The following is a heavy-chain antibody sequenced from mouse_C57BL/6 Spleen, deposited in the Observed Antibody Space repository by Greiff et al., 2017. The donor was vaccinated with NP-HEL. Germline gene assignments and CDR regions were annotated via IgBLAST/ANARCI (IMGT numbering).Heavy chain of an antibody. CDR3: ARYGTKDAMDY. Sequence: DVMLVESGGGLVKPGGSLKLSCAASGFTFSSYTMSWVRQTPEKRLEWVATISGGGGNTYYPDSVTGRFTISRDNAKNTLYLQMSSLRAEDTALYYCARYGTKDAMDYWGQGTSVTVSS. J-gene: IGHJ4*01. CDR2: ISGGGGNT. V-gene: IGHV5-9*01. D-gene: IGHD2-10*02. CDR1: GFTFSSYT.